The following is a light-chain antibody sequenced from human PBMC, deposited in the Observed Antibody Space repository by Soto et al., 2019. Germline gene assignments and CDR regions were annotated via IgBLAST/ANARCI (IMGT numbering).Light chain of an antibody. J-gene: IGKJ2*01. CDR1: QSVSSN. CDR2: DAS. Sequence: EIVMTQSPATLSVSPGERATLSCRASQSVSSNLAWYQQKPGQAPRLLIYDASTRATGIPARFSGSGSGTEFTLTISSLPSEDFAVYFCQQYNDWPPWYTFGQGTKLEIK. CDR3: QQYNDWPPWYT. V-gene: IGKV3-15*01.